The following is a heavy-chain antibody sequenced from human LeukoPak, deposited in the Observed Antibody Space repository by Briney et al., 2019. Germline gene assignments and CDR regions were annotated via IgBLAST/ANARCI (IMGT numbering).Heavy chain of an antibody. D-gene: IGHD3-22*01. V-gene: IGHV4-4*07. CDR2: IYGSGIT. CDR1: GGSIISNY. J-gene: IGHJ6*03. Sequence: PSETLSLTCTVSGGSIISNYWSWIRQSAGTGLEWIGRIYGSGITDYNPSLKSRVTMSLHTSRRQFSLRLTSVTAADTAVYYCARLKFYDSTGYSPGYYMDVWGKGTTVSVFS. CDR3: ARLKFYDSTGYSPGYYMDV.